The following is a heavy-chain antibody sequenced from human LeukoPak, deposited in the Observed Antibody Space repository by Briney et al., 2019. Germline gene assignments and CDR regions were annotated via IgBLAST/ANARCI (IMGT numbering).Heavy chain of an antibody. CDR2: INHSGNT. CDR3: ARRQREQWLTRGLFDY. V-gene: IGHV4-34*01. J-gene: IGHJ4*02. D-gene: IGHD6-19*01. Sequence: SETLSLTCAVYGGSFSGYYWSWIRQPPGKGLEWIGEINHSGNTNYNPSLKSRVTISVDTSKNQFSLKLSSVTAADTAVYYCARRQREQWLTRGLFDYWGQGTLVTVSS. CDR1: GGSFSGYY.